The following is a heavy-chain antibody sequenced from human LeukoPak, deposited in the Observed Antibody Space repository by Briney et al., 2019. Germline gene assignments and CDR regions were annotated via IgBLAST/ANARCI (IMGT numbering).Heavy chain of an antibody. J-gene: IGHJ4*02. D-gene: IGHD3-16*01. CDR3: ARSAWGIDY. CDR2: INNDGSSI. CDR1: GFTFSSYW. V-gene: IGHV3-74*01. Sequence: PGGSLRLSCAASGFTFSSYWMHWVRQDPGKGLVWVSRINNDGSSIIYADSVKGRFTTSRDNAKNTLYLQLNSLRAEDTAVYYCARSAWGIDYWGQGTLVTVSS.